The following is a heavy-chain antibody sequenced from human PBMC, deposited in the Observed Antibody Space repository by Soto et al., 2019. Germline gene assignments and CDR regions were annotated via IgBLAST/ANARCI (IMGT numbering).Heavy chain of an antibody. CDR3: ARGGAIAVAGIVLGKCQTGPVDY. CDR2: IWYDGSNK. J-gene: IGHJ4*02. V-gene: IGHV3-33*01. Sequence: QVQLVESGGGVVQPGRSLRLSCAASGFTFSSYDMHWVRQAPGEGLEWVAVIWYDGSNKYYADSVKGRFTISRDNSKNTLYLQMNSLRAEDTAVYYCARGGAIAVAGIVLGKCQTGPVDYWGQGTLVTVSS. CDR1: GFTFSSYD. D-gene: IGHD6-19*01.